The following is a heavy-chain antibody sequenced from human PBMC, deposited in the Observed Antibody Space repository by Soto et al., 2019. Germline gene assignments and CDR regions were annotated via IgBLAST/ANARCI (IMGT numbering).Heavy chain of an antibody. CDR2: MNPNTGNP. J-gene: IGHJ5*02. V-gene: IGHV1-8*01. CDR1: GYTFTSSD. D-gene: IGHD2-15*01. Sequence: ASVKVSCTASGYTFTSSDVYWVRQATGQGLELMGWMNPNTGNPGYAQKFQGRVTMTRNTSISTAYMELSSLRSEDTAVYYCASGSNQGSGGSCYSDWSDPWGKGTPCTVSS. CDR3: ASGSNQGSGGSCYSDWSDP.